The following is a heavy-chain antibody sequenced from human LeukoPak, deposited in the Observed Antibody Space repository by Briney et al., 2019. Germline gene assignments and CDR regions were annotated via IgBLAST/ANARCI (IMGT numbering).Heavy chain of an antibody. CDR1: GFTFSSCA. CDR2: ISGGGTNT. Sequence: GGSLRLSCAASGFTFSSCAMSWVRQAPGKGLEWVSSISGGGTNTYYADSVKGRFTISRDNSKNTLYLQMNGLRDEDTAVYYCVRDRAYSFDYWGQGILVTVSS. CDR3: VRDRAYSFDY. D-gene: IGHD2-21*01. J-gene: IGHJ4*02. V-gene: IGHV3-23*01.